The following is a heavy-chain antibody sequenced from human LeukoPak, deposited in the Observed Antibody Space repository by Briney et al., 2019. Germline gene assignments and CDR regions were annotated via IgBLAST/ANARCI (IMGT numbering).Heavy chain of an antibody. CDR2: ISYDGSNK. J-gene: IGHJ4*02. D-gene: IGHD6-19*01. CDR3: AKSFGYSSGWYLFDY. CDR1: GFTFSNYA. V-gene: IGHV3-30-3*02. Sequence: GGSLRLSCAASGFTFSNYAIHWVRQAPGKGLEWVAVISYDGSNKYYADSVKGRFTISRDNSKNTLYLQMNSLRAEDTAVFYCAKSFGYSSGWYLFDYWGQGTLVTVSS.